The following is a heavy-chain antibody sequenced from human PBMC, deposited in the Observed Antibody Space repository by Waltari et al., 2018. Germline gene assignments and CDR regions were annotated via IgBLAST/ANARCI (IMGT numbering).Heavy chain of an antibody. CDR3: AREGGVIWGVWYYYYMDV. J-gene: IGHJ6*03. Sequence: QVQLQESGPGLVKPSETLSLTCTVSGGSISSYYWSWIRQPAGQGLEWIGRIYTSGSTNYNPSLKSRVTMSVDTSKNQFSLKLSSVTAADTAVYYCAREGGVIWGVWYYYYMDVWGKGTTVTISS. D-gene: IGHD2-8*02. CDR2: IYTSGST. CDR1: GGSISSYY. V-gene: IGHV4-4*07.